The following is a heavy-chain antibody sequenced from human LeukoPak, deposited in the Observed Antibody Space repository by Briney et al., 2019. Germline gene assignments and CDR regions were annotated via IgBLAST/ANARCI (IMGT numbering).Heavy chain of an antibody. D-gene: IGHD6-19*01. V-gene: IGHV3-23*01. J-gene: IGHJ4*02. CDR1: GFIFSNYA. Sequence: GGSLRLSCAASGFIFSNYAMAGVRQTPGKGGEGVSAISGSLLRTNYADSARGRFTISRDNSKTTVALQMDSLRAEDTAIYYCARGWMVKYYFDYWGQGTLVTVSS. CDR2: ISGSLLRT. CDR3: ARGWMVKYYFDY.